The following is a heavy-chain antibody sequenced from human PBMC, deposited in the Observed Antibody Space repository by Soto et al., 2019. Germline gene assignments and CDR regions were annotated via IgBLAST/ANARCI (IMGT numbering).Heavy chain of an antibody. Sequence: VQLVQSGAAVRKPGASVKVSCKASGYTFSSYGISWVRQAPGKGLEWMGWISAGKGDTNYAQKFQGRVSMTTDTSTSTAYMELRSLTSDDTAVYYCARDGFTVSSSGSFDYWGQGTLVTVSS. V-gene: IGHV1-18*04. CDR2: ISAGKGDT. CDR1: GYTFSSYG. D-gene: IGHD1-26*01. J-gene: IGHJ4*02. CDR3: ARDGFTVSSSGSFDY.